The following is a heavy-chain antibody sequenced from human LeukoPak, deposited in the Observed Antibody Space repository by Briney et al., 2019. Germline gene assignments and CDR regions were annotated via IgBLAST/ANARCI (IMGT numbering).Heavy chain of an antibody. Sequence: WASVKVSCKASGYTFTSYDIHWVRQATGQGLEWMGRMNPNRGDTDYAQKFQGRVTMTRDTSISTAYMELSSLRSEDTAVYYCASGVGDGYNYNYFDYWGQGTLVTVST. CDR3: ASGVGDGYNYNYFDY. V-gene: IGHV1-8*01. CDR2: MNPNRGDT. D-gene: IGHD5-24*01. J-gene: IGHJ4*02. CDR1: GYTFTSYD.